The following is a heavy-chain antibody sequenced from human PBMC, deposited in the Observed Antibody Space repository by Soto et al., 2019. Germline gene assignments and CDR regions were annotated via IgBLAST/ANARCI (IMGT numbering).Heavy chain of an antibody. CDR2: INPNSGGT. CDR3: AIDFPTPLPSHYYDSSGYYPNWFDP. D-gene: IGHD3-22*01. CDR1: GYTFTGYY. J-gene: IGHJ5*02. Sequence: ASVKVSCKASGYTFTGYYMHWVRQAPGQGLEWMGWINPNSGGTNYAQKFQGWVTMTRDTSIGTAYMELSRLRSDDTAVYYCAIDFPTPLPSHYYDSSGYYPNWFDPWGQGTLVTVSS. V-gene: IGHV1-2*04.